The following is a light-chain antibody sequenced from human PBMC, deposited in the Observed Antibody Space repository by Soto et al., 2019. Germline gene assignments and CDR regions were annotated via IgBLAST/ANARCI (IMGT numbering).Light chain of an antibody. V-gene: IGKV1-8*01. Sequence: AVLLTQSPSSFSASTGDRATITCRASQDIHNYLAWYQQVPGKAPKLLLYAASILQTGVPSRFSVSGSGTDFTPTDNGLQSEDFATYFCQHYYNYPWTFGQGTTVE. CDR3: QHYYNYPWT. CDR1: QDIHNY. J-gene: IGKJ1*01. CDR2: AAS.